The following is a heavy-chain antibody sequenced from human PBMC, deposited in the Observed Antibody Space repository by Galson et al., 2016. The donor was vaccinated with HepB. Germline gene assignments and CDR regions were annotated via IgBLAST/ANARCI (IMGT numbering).Heavy chain of an antibody. J-gene: IGHJ6*02. D-gene: IGHD5-24*01. V-gene: IGHV3-23*01. CDR3: TAARWLQLKDYGLNV. CDR2: NTGSGGTT. Sequence: SLRLSCAASGFTFSSYAMTWVRQAPGKGLEWVSANTGSGGTTYYADSVKGRFTISRDNSKNTLNLQMDSLKTEDTAVYYCTAARWLQLKDYGLNVWGQGTSVTVSS. CDR1: GFTFSSYA.